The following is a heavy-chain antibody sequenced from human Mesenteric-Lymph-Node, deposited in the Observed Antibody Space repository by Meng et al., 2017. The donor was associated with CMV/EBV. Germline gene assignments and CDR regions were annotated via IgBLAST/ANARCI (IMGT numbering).Heavy chain of an antibody. CDR3: AKDKHILTSTPYFNFDY. J-gene: IGHJ4*02. CDR1: GFTFDDYA. V-gene: IGHV3-9*01. Sequence: SLKIPCAGSGFTFDDYAMHWVRQAPGQGLEWVSGISWKSGSKGYADSVKGRVTIPRGNAKNSLYLQMKSPRAEDTDLYYCAKDKHILTSTPYFNFDYWGQGTLVTVSS. D-gene: IGHD3-9*01. CDR2: ISWKSGSK.